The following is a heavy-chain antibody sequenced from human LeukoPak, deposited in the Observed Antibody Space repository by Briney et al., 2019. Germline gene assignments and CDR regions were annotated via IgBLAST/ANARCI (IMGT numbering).Heavy chain of an antibody. V-gene: IGHV1-18*01. Sequence: ASVKVSCKASGYTFSIYGITWVRQAPGQGLEWMGTINPSNSYTNYAQKFQGRVTMTRDTSTSTAYMELSSLRSEDTAVYYCARAYTYGLGYWGRGIPVTVSS. CDR1: GYTFSIYG. CDR2: INPSNSYT. J-gene: IGHJ4*02. D-gene: IGHD5-18*01. CDR3: ARAYTYGLGY.